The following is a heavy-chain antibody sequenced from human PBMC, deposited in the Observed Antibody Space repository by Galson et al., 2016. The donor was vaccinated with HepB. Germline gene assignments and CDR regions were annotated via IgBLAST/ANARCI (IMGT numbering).Heavy chain of an antibody. V-gene: IGHV3-48*02. J-gene: IGHJ4*02. Sequence: SLRLSCAVSGFTLTASAMNWVRQAPGKGLEWIAYIGATNGAIFYADPVKGRFTISKDSAKDSLFLQMNNLGDDDTAVYYCARESGASWYLIDYWGQGTLVTVSS. CDR1: GFTLTASA. D-gene: IGHD6-13*01. CDR3: ARESGASWYLIDY. CDR2: IGATNGAI.